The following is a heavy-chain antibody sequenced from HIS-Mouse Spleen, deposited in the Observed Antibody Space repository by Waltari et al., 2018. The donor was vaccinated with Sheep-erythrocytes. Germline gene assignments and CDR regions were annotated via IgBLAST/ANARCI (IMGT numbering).Heavy chain of an antibody. CDR1: GFTFSSYS. Sequence: EVQLVESGGGLVKPGGSLRLSCAASGFTFSSYSMNWVRQAPGKGLEWVTSISSSSSYIYYADSVKGRFTNSRDNAKNSLYLQMNSLRAEDTAVYYCARVAAVTTYYFDYWGQGTLVTVSS. D-gene: IGHD4-17*01. V-gene: IGHV3-21*01. J-gene: IGHJ4*02. CDR3: ARVAAVTTYYFDY. CDR2: ISSSSSYI.